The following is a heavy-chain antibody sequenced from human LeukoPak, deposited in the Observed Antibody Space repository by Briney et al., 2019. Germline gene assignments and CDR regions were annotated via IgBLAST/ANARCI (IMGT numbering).Heavy chain of an antibody. CDR1: GFTISSYG. CDR3: AKNRREMATILVDY. Sequence: GRSLRLSCAASGFTISSYGMHWVRQAPGKGLEWVAVISYDGSNKYYADSVKGRFTISRDSSKNTLYLQMNSLRAEDTAMYYCAKNRREMATILVDYWGQGTLVTVSS. D-gene: IGHD5-24*01. V-gene: IGHV3-30*18. J-gene: IGHJ4*02. CDR2: ISYDGSNK.